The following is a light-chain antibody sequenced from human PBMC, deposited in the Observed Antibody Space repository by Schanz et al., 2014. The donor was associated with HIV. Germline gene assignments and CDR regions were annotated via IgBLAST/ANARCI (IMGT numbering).Light chain of an antibody. CDR3: GTWDSGRGAVV. Sequence: QSVLTQPPSVSAAAGQKVTISCSGSSSNIGNNYVSWYQQGPGTAPKLLIYDSDKRPSGIPDRVSGSKSATSATLAITGLQSGDEADYYCGTWDSGRGAVVFGGGTKVTVL. CDR2: DSD. J-gene: IGLJ2*01. V-gene: IGLV1-51*01. CDR1: SSNIGNNY.